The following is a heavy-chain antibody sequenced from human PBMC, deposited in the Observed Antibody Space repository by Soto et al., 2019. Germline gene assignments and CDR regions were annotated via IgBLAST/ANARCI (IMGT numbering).Heavy chain of an antibody. CDR3: ARSCSSPSCYYYYYGMDV. V-gene: IGHV1-3*01. CDR1: GYTFTSYA. CDR2: INAGNGNT. J-gene: IGHJ6*02. Sequence: ASVKVSCKASGYTFTSYAMHWVRQAPGQRLEWMGWINAGNGNTKYSQKFQGRVTITRDTSASTAYMELSSLRSEDTAVYYCARSCSSPSCYYYYYGMDVWGQGTTVTVSS. D-gene: IGHD2-2*01.